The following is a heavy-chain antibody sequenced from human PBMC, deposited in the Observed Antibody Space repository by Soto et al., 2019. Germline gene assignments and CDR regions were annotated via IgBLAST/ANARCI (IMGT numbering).Heavy chain of an antibody. CDR1: GYTFTGYY. CDR2: INPNSGGT. V-gene: IGHV1-2*04. D-gene: IGHD2-2*01. J-gene: IGHJ6*02. Sequence: GASVKVSCKASGYTFTGYYMHWVRQAPGQGLEWMGWINPNSGGTNYAQKFQGWVTMTRDTSISTAYMELSRLRSDDTAVYYCARDRARYCSSTSCYGSMDVWGQGTTVTVSS. CDR3: ARDRARYCSSTSCYGSMDV.